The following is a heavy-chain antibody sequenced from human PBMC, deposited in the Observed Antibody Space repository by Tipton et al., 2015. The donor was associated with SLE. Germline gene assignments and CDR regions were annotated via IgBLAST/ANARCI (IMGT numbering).Heavy chain of an antibody. V-gene: IGHV4-59*11. D-gene: IGHD3-16*01. CDR1: GDSFSNHF. CDR2: MYRSGTT. CDR3: ASRGGGGSHFDY. Sequence: TLSLTCTVSGDSFSNHFWSWIRQPPGKGLEWIGYMYRSGTTNYNTSLKSRVTISLGTSKNQLSLKLTSVTAADTAVYFCASRGGGGSHFDYWGQGTLVSVSS. J-gene: IGHJ4*02.